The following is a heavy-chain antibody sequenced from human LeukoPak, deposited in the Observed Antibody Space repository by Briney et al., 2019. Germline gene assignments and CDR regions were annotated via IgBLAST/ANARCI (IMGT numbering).Heavy chain of an antibody. J-gene: IGHJ5*02. D-gene: IGHD6-19*01. V-gene: IGHV4-59*01. CDR2: IYYSGST. CDR3: ARGDRYSSGRTNWFDP. CDR1: GGSISSYY. Sequence: SETLSLTCTVSGGSISSYYWSWIRQPPGKGLEWIGYIYYSGSTNYNPSLKSRVTISVDTSKNQFSLKLSSVTAADTAVYYCARGDRYSSGRTNWFDPWGQGTLVTASS.